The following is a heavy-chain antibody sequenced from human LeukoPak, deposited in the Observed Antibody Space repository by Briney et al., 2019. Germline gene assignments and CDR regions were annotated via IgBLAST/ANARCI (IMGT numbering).Heavy chain of an antibody. Sequence: SETLSLTCTVSGGSINNYYWSWIRQPAGKGLEWIGRIYTRGTTNYNPSLKSRVTMSVDTSKNQFSLKLSSVTAADTAVYYCARGRYCSADICSGGDAFDIWGQGTMVSVSS. CDR3: ARGRYCSADICSGGDAFDI. V-gene: IGHV4-4*07. D-gene: IGHD2-15*01. CDR1: GGSINNYY. CDR2: IYTRGTT. J-gene: IGHJ3*02.